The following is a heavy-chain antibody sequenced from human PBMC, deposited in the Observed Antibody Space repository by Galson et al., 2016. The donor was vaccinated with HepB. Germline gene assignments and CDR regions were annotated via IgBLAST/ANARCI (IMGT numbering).Heavy chain of an antibody. CDR1: GFSFSDHY. D-gene: IGHD2-8*01. CDR3: ARMANGADSD. J-gene: IGHJ4*02. V-gene: IGHV3-72*01. CDR2: IRNKRNNYIT. Sequence: LRLSCAGSGFSFSDHYMDWVRQAPGKGLEWAGRIRNKRNNYITEYAASVIGRFTISRDDSRNSVDLQMNTLKTEDTAVYYCARMANGADSDWGQGTLVTVSS.